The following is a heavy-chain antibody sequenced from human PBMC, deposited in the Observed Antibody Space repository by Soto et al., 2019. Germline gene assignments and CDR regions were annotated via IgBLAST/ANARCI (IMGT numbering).Heavy chain of an antibody. J-gene: IGHJ4*02. Sequence: EVQLVESGGGLVQPGGSLRLSCAASGFIVSQNYMTWVRQAPGKGLEWVSVIYGGGSTYYANSVKGRFSISRDNSENTLYLQMNNLRAEDTAVYYCARVSQGISSGGRDCWGQGTLVTVSS. CDR3: ARVSQGISSGGRDC. CDR1: GFIVSQNY. V-gene: IGHV3-66*01. D-gene: IGHD6-19*01. CDR2: IYGGGST.